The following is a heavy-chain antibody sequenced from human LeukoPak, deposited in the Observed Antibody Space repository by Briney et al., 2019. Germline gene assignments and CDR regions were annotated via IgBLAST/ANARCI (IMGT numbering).Heavy chain of an antibody. D-gene: IGHD6-19*01. CDR3: AKYGNSGWVIDN. J-gene: IGHJ4*02. CDR2: IYYTGAT. CDR1: GGSIGSNY. Sequence: NPSETLSLTCTVSGGSIGSNYWTWIRQPPGKGLEYIGYIYYTGATNYNPSLKSRVTISVDTSKNQFSLKMTSVTAADTAVYFCAKYGNSGWVIDNWGQGTLVTVSS. V-gene: IGHV4-59*08.